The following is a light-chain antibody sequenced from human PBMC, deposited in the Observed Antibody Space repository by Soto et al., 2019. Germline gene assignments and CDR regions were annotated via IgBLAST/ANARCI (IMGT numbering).Light chain of an antibody. Sequence: EIVLTQSPATLSLSPGERATLSCRASQTVNSHFAWYQQKPGQAPRLLIYDASYRAAGIPARFSGSGSGTDFTLTVSSLEAEDFALYYFHQRSNWPPTLGQGTRLEIK. CDR1: QTVNSH. J-gene: IGKJ5*01. CDR2: DAS. CDR3: HQRSNWPPT. V-gene: IGKV3-11*01.